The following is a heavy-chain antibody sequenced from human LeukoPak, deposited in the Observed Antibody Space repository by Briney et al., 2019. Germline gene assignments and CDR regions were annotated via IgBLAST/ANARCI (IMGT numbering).Heavy chain of an antibody. Sequence: GGSLRLSCAASGFTFSNYWMHCVRQAPGKGLVWVSRINSDGRSTNYADSVKGRFTISRDNAKNTLYLQMNSLRAEDTAVYYCARRADSGYSSDNWGQGTLVSVSS. CDR3: ARRADSGYSSDN. J-gene: IGHJ4*02. CDR2: INSDGRST. CDR1: GFTFSNYW. D-gene: IGHD3-9*01. V-gene: IGHV3-74*01.